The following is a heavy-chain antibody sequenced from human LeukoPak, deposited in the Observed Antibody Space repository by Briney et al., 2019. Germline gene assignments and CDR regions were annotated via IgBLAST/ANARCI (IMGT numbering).Heavy chain of an antibody. CDR1: GFTFSSYE. CDR2: ISSSGSTI. CDR3: ARDNPYYYDSSGSFDY. Sequence: QPGGSLRLSCAASGFTFSSYEMNWVRQAPGKGLEWVSYISSSGSTIYYADSVKGRFTISRDNAKNSLYLQMNSLRAEDTALYYCARDNPYYYDSSGSFDYWGQGTLVTVSS. V-gene: IGHV3-48*03. J-gene: IGHJ4*02. D-gene: IGHD3-22*01.